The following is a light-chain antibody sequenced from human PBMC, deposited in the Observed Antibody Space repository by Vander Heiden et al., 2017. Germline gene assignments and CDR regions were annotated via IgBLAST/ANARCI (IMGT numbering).Light chain of an antibody. CDR2: EAS. J-gene: IGKJ4*01. Sequence: PGESATLSCRASQTVSSYLAWYQQRPGQAPRLLIYEASNRAAGIPARFSGSGSGTDFTLHISSLEPEDFAVYYCQHRSNLHTFGGGTKVEIK. CDR3: QHRSNLHT. CDR1: QTVSSY. V-gene: IGKV3-11*01.